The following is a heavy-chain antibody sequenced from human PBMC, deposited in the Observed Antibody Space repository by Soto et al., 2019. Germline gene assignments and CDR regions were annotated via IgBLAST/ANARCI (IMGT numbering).Heavy chain of an antibody. J-gene: IGHJ4*02. Sequence: QVQLVQSGAEVKEPGASLKLSCTTSGFTFTDYYIHWVRQAPGQGLEWMRTLNASNGYIGYAPTFQGSVAVTAKTSRRTVYMAIHSLRYEGTAVYFFDNELPPAAKFFDDWGQGTLVTVSS. CDR2: LNASNGYI. CDR1: GFTFTDYY. D-gene: IGHD2-2*01. CDR3: DNELPPAAKFFDD. V-gene: IGHV1-46*03.